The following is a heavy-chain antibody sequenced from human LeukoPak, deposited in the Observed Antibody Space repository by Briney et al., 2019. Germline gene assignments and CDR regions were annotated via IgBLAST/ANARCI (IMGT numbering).Heavy chain of an antibody. CDR1: GGSTRSHY. J-gene: IGHJ5*02. CDR3: ARDFYASGFYFWFDP. Sequence: SETLSLTCTVSGGSTRSHYWSWIRQPAGKGLEWIGRISPSGTTHYNPSLGSRVTMSVDTSKNYFSLRLSSVTAADTAVYYCARDFYASGFYFWFDPWGQGRLVTVSS. D-gene: IGHD2/OR15-2a*01. V-gene: IGHV4-4*07. CDR2: ISPSGTT.